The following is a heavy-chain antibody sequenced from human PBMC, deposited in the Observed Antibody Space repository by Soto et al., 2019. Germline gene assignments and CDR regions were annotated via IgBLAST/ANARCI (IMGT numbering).Heavy chain of an antibody. J-gene: IGHJ5*02. V-gene: IGHV1-3*01. Sequence: QVQLVQSGAEVKKPGASVKVSCKASGYTFTNYAMHWVRQAPGQRLEWMGWINAGNGNTKYSQKFQGRVTITRDTSAGTADMELSSLRSEDTAVDYGGRGSGLDWFDPWGQGTLGTVAS. CDR3: GRGSGLDWFDP. CDR1: GYTFTNYA. D-gene: IGHD3-10*01. CDR2: INAGNGNT.